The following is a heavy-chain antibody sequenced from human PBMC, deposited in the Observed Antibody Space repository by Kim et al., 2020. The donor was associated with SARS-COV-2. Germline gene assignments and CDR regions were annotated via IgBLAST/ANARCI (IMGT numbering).Heavy chain of an antibody. D-gene: IGHD4-17*01. J-gene: IGHJ4*02. V-gene: IGHV3-30*02. Sequence: YADSVKGRFTISRDNSKNTLYLQMNSLRAEDTAVYYCAKEDRYYGDYPAHWGQGTLVTVSS. CDR3: AKEDRYYGDYPAH.